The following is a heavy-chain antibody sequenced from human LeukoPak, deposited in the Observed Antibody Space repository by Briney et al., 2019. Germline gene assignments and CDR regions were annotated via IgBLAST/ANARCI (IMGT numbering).Heavy chain of an antibody. D-gene: IGHD3-10*02. CDR1: GGSISSNSYY. Sequence: ASETLSLTCAVSGGSISSNSYYWGWIRQPPGKGLEWIGSIYYSGSTYYNPSLKSRVTISVDTSKNQFSLKLSSVTAADTAVYYCASQYFLILSLYYFDYWGQGTLVTVSS. CDR2: IYYSGST. CDR3: ASQYFLILSLYYFDY. V-gene: IGHV4-39*01. J-gene: IGHJ4*02.